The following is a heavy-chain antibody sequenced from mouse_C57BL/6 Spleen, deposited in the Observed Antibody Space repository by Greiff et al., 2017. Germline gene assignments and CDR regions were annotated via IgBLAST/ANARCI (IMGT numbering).Heavy chain of an antibody. Sequence: QVQLKESGAELVRPGTSVKVSCKASGYAFTNYLIEWVKQRPGQGLEWIGVINPGSGGTNYNEKFKGKATLTADKSSSTAYMQLSSLTSEDSAVYFCARYSNFLDYWGQGTTLTVSS. D-gene: IGHD2-5*01. V-gene: IGHV1-54*01. CDR1: GYAFTNYL. J-gene: IGHJ2*01. CDR2: INPGSGGT. CDR3: ARYSNFLDY.